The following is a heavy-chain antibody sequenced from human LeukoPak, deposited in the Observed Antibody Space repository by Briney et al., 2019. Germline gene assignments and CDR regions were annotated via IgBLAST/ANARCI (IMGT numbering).Heavy chain of an antibody. CDR2: IYHSGST. CDR3: ARDDGGYGSGSFFDY. D-gene: IGHD3-10*01. J-gene: IGHJ4*02. CDR1: GGSISSGGNS. Sequence: SETLSLTCAVSGGSISSGGNSWSWIRQPPGKGLEWIGYIYHSGSTYYNPSLKSRVTISVDRSKNQFSLKLSSATAADTAVYYCARDDGGYGSGSFFDYWGQGTLVTVSS. V-gene: IGHV4-30-2*01.